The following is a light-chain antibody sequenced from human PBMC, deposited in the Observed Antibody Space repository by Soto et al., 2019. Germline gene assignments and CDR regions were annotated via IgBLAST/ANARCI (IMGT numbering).Light chain of an antibody. J-gene: IGKJ1*01. V-gene: IGKV4-1*01. CDR2: WAS. CDR1: QSILYSSDNKNF. Sequence: DIVMTQSPDSLAVSLGERAAINCKSSQSILYSSDNKNFLAWYQQKPGQAPKLLIYWASTRESGVPDRFSGSGSGTEFTLTISSLQAEDVAVYYCQQYYRTPATFGQGTKVDIK. CDR3: QQYYRTPAT.